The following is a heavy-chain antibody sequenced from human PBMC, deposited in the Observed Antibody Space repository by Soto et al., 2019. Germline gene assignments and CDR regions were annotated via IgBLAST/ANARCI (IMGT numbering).Heavy chain of an antibody. CDR1: GFTFSSYG. V-gene: IGHV3-30*18. J-gene: IGHJ6*02. CDR2: ISYDGSNK. Sequence: PGGSLRLSCAASGFTFSSYGMHWVRQAPGKGLEWVAVISYDGSNKYYADSVKGRFTISRDNSKNTLYLQMNSLRAEDTAVYYCAKAVAGLLRNGMDVWGQGTTVTVSS. D-gene: IGHD6-19*01. CDR3: AKAVAGLLRNGMDV.